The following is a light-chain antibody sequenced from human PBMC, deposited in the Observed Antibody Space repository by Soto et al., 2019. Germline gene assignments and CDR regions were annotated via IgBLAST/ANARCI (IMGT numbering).Light chain of an antibody. CDR2: DAS. V-gene: IGKV1-5*01. Sequence: IQMTQSASTLSASVGDRVTINCGASQGIYNWLAWYQQKPGKPPKLLIYDASGLDSGVPSRFSGSVSGTEFTLTLSGLQPEDFATFYCQQYDSFPWTFGQGTKVDI. CDR3: QQYDSFPWT. J-gene: IGKJ1*01. CDR1: QGIYNW.